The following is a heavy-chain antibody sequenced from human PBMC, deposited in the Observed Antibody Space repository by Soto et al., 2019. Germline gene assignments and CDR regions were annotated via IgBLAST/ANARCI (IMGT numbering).Heavy chain of an antibody. V-gene: IGHV3-23*01. CDR3: AKVMVRGVILNAFDI. J-gene: IGHJ3*02. CDR2: ISGSGGST. CDR1: GFTFSSYA. D-gene: IGHD3-10*01. Sequence: GALRLSCAASGFTFSSYAMSWVRQAPGKGLEWVSAISGSGGSTYYADSVKGRFTISRDNSKNTLYLQMNSLRAEDTAVYYCAKVMVRGVILNAFDIWGQGTMVTVSS.